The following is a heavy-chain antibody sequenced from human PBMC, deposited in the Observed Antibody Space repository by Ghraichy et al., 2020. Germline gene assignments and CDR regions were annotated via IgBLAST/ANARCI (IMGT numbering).Heavy chain of an antibody. CDR3: ARVPSGPRSVDY. J-gene: IGHJ4*02. CDR1: GFTVSSNY. Sequence: GSLRLSCAASGFTVSSNYMSWVRQAPGKGLEWVSVIYSGGSTYYADSVKGRFTISRDNSKNTLYLQMNSLRAEDTAVYYCARVPSGPRSVDYWGQGTLVTVSS. V-gene: IGHV3-66*02. D-gene: IGHD3-10*01. CDR2: IYSGGST.